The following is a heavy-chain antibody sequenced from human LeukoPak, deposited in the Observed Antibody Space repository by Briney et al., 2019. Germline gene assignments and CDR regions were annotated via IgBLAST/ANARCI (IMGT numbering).Heavy chain of an antibody. CDR1: VYTLTELS. Sequence: GASVKVSCKVSVYTLTELSMHWVRQAPGKGLEWMGGFDPEDGETIYAQKFQGRVTMTEDTSTDTAYMELSSLRSEDTAVYYCATAGWPARYFDYWGQGTLVTVSS. CDR2: FDPEDGET. J-gene: IGHJ4*02. CDR3: ATAGWPARYFDY. V-gene: IGHV1-24*01.